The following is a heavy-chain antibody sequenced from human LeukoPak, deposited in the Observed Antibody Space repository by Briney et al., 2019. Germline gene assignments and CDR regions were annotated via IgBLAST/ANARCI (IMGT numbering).Heavy chain of an antibody. D-gene: IGHD5-12*01. CDR1: GGAFSDYY. J-gene: IGHJ4*02. CDR3: ARGNIVATILCGLHGTTAFDF. V-gene: IGHV4-34*01. CDR2: MIQSGSS. Sequence: SETLSLTRGVSGGAFSDYYWSWIRQAPGKGLEWIGEMIQSGSSNYNPSLRSRVTISGDTSRNQFSLKLNSLTAADTAVYYCARGNIVATILCGLHGTTAFDFWGQGILVTVSS.